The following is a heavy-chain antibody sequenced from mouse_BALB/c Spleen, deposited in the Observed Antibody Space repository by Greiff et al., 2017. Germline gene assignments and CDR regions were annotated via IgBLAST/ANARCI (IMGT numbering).Heavy chain of an antibody. CDR1: GYTFTSYW. V-gene: IGHV1-69*02. CDR2: IYPSDSYT. D-gene: IGHD2-1*01. J-gene: IGHJ2*01. CDR3: TREGYGNYYFDY. Sequence: QVQLKQPGAELVRPGASVKLSCKASGYTFTSYWINWVKQRPGQGLEWIGNIYPSDSYTNYNQKFKDKATLTVDKSSSTACMQLSSPTSEDSAVYYCTREGYGNYYFDYWGQGTTLTVSS.